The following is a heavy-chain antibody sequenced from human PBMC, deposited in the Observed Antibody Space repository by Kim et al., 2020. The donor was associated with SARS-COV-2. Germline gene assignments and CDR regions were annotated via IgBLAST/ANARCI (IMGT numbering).Heavy chain of an antibody. CDR2: ISYDGSNK. CDR3: AKGTLREWGAFDI. J-gene: IGHJ3*02. V-gene: IGHV3-30*18. D-gene: IGHD3-3*01. Sequence: GGSLRLSCAASGFTFSSYSMHWVRQAPGKGLEWVAIISYDGSNKYYADSVKGRFTISRDNSKNTLYLQMDSLRAEDTAVYYCAKGTLREWGAFDIWGQGT. CDR1: GFTFSSYS.